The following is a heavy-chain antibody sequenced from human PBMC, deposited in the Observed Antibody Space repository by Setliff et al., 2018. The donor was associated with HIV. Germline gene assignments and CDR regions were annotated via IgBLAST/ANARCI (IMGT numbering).Heavy chain of an antibody. Sequence: GASVKVSCKASGYTFASYGISWVRQAPGQGLEWMGWISAYKGNTNYAQKFQGRVTMARDTSTSTVYVELSSLRSEDTAVYYCARDLGGSWTTDYWGQGTLVTVSS. CDR3: ARDLGGSWTTDY. CDR1: GYTFASYG. CDR2: ISAYKGNT. D-gene: IGHD2-15*01. J-gene: IGHJ4*02. V-gene: IGHV1-18*01.